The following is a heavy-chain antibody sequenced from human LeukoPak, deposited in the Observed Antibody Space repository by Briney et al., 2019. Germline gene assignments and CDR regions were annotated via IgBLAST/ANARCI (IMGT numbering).Heavy chain of an antibody. Sequence: SETLSLTCAVSGGSISSSNWWSWVRQPPGKGLEWIGEIYHSGSTNYNPSLKSRVTISVDKSKNQFSLKLSSVTAADTAVYYCATYLFRGYTHYFDYWGQGILVTVSS. CDR2: IYHSGST. CDR1: GGSISSSNW. D-gene: IGHD3-10*01. J-gene: IGHJ4*02. V-gene: IGHV4-4*02. CDR3: ATYLFRGYTHYFDY.